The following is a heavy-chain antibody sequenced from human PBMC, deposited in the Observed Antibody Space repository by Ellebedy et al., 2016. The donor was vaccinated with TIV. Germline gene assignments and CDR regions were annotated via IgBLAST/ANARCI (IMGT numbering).Heavy chain of an antibody. V-gene: IGHV3-23*01. CDR3: ARAPTAIFAHFYYYYYYMDV. J-gene: IGHJ6*03. CDR1: GFTFSSYA. CDR2: ISGSGGST. D-gene: IGHD2-21*02. Sequence: GGSLRLSXAASGFTFSSYAMSWVRQAPGRRLEWVSAISGSGGSTHYVDSVRGRFTISRDNSKNTLYLQMTGLRAEDTAVYYCARAPTAIFAHFYYYYYYMDVWGKGTTVTVSS.